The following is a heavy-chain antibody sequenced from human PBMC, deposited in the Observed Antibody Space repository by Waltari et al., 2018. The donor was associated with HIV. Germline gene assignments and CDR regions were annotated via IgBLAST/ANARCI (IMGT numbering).Heavy chain of an antibody. CDR1: GGSISSRSYY. CDR2: IYYSGST. J-gene: IGHJ5*01. CDR3: ARHVRSSIWFDY. V-gene: IGHV4-39*01. D-gene: IGHD3-10*02. Sequence: QLQLQESGPGLVKPSETLSLTCAVPGGSISSRSYYWGWIRQPPGKGLEWIGSIYYSGSTYYNPSLKSRVTISVDTSKNQFSLKLSSVTAADTAVYYCARHVRSSIWFDYWGQGTLVTVSS.